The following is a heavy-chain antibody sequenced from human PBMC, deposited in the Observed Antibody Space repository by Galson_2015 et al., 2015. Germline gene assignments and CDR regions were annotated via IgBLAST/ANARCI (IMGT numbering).Heavy chain of an antibody. CDR1: GFTFSDYY. J-gene: IGHJ3*02. D-gene: IGHD4-17*01. V-gene: IGHV3-11*05. CDR2: ISRRSEYT. CDR3: ARGDSVTPDAFHI. Sequence: FLRLSCAVSGFTFSDYYMSWIRQAPGKGLEWISYISRRSEYTKYTDSVQGRFIISRDNAKKSLFLQMNSLRADDTAPYYCARGDSVTPDAFHIWGQGTMVTVSS.